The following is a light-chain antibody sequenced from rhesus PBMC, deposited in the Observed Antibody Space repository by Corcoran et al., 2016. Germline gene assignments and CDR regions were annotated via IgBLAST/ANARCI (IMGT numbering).Light chain of an antibody. J-gene: IGKJ2*01. CDR2: KAS. Sequence: DIQMTQSPSSLSASVGDRVTITCRASDNVNDYLNWYQQKPGKAPKLLIYKASALQNGVPSRFSGSGSGTDYTFTLSSLQSEDVATYYYLHYYGTPYSFGQGTKVEIK. CDR3: LHYYGTPYS. CDR1: DNVNDY. V-gene: IGKV1-74*01.